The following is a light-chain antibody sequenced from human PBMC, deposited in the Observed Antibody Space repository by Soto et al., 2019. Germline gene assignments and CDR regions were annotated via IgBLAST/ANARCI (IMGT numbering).Light chain of an antibody. CDR2: DAF. J-gene: IGKJ1*01. Sequence: DIQLTQTPSTLSASIGDRVTITCRASQSLSGWLAWYQQTPGKAPKLLISDAFRLESGVPSRFRGSGSGTEFSLTITSLQPGASATFYCQQYASSPWTFGRGTKV. V-gene: IGKV1-5*01. CDR1: QSLSGW. CDR3: QQYASSPWT.